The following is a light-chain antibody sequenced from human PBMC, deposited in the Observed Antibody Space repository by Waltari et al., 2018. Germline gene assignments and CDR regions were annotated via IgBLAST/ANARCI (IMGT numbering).Light chain of an antibody. Sequence: SYELTQPLSVSVALGQTARITCGGNNIGTKNVHWYQQKSGQAPVLVIYRDSNRPPGIPERFSGSNSGNTATLTISRAQAGDEADYYCQVWDSSTAAVFGGGTKLTVL. V-gene: IGLV3-9*01. CDR2: RDS. J-gene: IGLJ2*01. CDR1: NIGTKN. CDR3: QVWDSSTAAV.